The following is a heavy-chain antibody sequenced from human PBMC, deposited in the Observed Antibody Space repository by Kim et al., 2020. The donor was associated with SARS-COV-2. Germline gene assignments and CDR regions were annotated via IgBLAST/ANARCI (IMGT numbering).Heavy chain of an antibody. Sequence: FQGRVTITRDTSASTAYMELSSLRSEDTAVYYCARDPLAARGNYYYGMDVWGQGTTVTVSS. V-gene: IGHV1-3*01. CDR3: ARDPLAARGNYYYGMDV. J-gene: IGHJ6*02. D-gene: IGHD6-6*01.